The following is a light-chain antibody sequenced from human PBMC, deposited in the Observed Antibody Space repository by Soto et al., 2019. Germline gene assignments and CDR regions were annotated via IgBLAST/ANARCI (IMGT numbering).Light chain of an antibody. CDR1: SSDVGGYKY. V-gene: IGLV2-14*01. J-gene: IGLJ1*01. Sequence: SVLTQPASVSGSPGQSITISCTRTSSDVGGYKYVSWYQQHPGKAPKLMIYEVSNRPSGVSNRFSGSKSGNTASLTISGLQAEDEADYYCTSYTSSNTLYVFGTGTKVT. CDR2: EVS. CDR3: TSYTSSNTLYV.